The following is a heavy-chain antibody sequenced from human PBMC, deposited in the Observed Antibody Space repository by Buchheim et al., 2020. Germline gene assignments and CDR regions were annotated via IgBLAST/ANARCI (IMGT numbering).Heavy chain of an antibody. D-gene: IGHD2-21*02. Sequence: QVQLVQSGAEVKKPGASVKVSCKASGYTFTSYYMHWVRQAPGQGLEWMGIINPSGGSTSYAQKFQGRVTMTREPSPSTVYMELSSLRSEDTAVYYCARDCGVTAPGPLETNWFDPWGQGTL. CDR3: ARDCGVTAPGPLETNWFDP. CDR1: GYTFTSYY. CDR2: INPSGGST. V-gene: IGHV1-46*01. J-gene: IGHJ5*02.